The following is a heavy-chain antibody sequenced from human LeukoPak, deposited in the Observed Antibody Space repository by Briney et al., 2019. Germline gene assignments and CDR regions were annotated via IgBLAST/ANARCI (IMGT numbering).Heavy chain of an antibody. CDR2: VFYNGAT. Sequence: SETLSLTCTVSGGSISRYYWTWIRQPPGKGLEWIGCVFYNGATNYNPSLKSRVTISVDTSKNQFSLKLTSVAAADSAVYYCASLAYCGGDCSDDAFDIWGQGTMVTVSS. CDR3: ASLAYCGGDCSDDAFDI. CDR1: GGSISRYY. J-gene: IGHJ3*02. D-gene: IGHD2-21*01. V-gene: IGHV4-59*01.